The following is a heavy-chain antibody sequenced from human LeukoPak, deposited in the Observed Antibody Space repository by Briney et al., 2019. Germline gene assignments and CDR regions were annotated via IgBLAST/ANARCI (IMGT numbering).Heavy chain of an antibody. D-gene: IGHD5-18*01. Sequence: GGSLRLSCAASGFTVSSNYMSWVRQAPGKGLEWVSAISGSGGSTYYADSVKGRFTISRDNSKNTLYLQMNSLRAEDTAVYYCAKDLRTSGYSYWYWGQGTLVTVSS. CDR2: ISGSGGST. CDR1: GFTVSSNY. J-gene: IGHJ4*02. V-gene: IGHV3-23*01. CDR3: AKDLRTSGYSYWY.